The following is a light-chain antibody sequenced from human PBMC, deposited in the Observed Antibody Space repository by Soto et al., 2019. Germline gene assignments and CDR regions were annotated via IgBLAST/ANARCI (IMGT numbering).Light chain of an antibody. CDR3: QQYNNWPLT. CDR2: GAS. Sequence: EIVLTQSPATLSVAPGERATLSCRVSQSVSSDLAWFQQKPGQAPRLIMYGASTRATGIPARFSGRGSGTEFTLTIRSLQSEDFALYHCQQYNNWPLTFGVGTKVEVK. CDR1: QSVSSD. V-gene: IGKV3-15*01. J-gene: IGKJ4*01.